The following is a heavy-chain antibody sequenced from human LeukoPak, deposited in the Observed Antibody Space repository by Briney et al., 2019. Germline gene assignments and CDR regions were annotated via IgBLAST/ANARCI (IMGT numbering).Heavy chain of an antibody. J-gene: IGHJ3*02. CDR3: ARGPGRYCSSTSCRRDGAFDI. D-gene: IGHD2-2*01. Sequence: SETLSLTCTVSGGSISSGDYYWGWLRQPPGTGLEWIGEINHSGSTNYNPSLKSRVTISVDTSKNQFSLKLSSVTAADTAVYYCARGPGRYCSSTSCRRDGAFDIWGQGTMVTVSS. V-gene: IGHV4-39*07. CDR2: INHSGST. CDR1: GGSISSGDYY.